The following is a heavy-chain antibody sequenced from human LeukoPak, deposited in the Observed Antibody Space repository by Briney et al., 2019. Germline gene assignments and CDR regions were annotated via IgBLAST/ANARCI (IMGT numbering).Heavy chain of an antibody. J-gene: IGHJ4*02. V-gene: IGHV3-53*01. CDR1: GFTVSSNY. D-gene: IGHD6-19*01. CDR3: TKLKGWYGEGFFGY. CDR2: LYSGGAT. Sequence: GGSLRLSCAASGFTVSSNYMSWVRQPAGKGLEWVSVLYSGGATFYADSVKGRFTISRDTSKNTIYLQMNDLRADDTAVYYCTKLKGWYGEGFFGYWGQGTLVTVPS.